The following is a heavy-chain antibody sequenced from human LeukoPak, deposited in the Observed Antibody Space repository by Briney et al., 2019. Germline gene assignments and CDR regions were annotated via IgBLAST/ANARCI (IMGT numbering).Heavy chain of an antibody. D-gene: IGHD2/OR15-2a*01. J-gene: IGHJ6*02. Sequence: PGGSLRLSCAASGFTFSNYAMTWVRRAPGKGLEWVSTVTGSGGRTYYPESLKGRSTISRDNFENTLYLEMTSLSAEGTAVYYCAKEAADTTFDYHWFGMDVWGQGTTVIVSS. CDR2: VTGSGGRT. V-gene: IGHV3-23*01. CDR3: AKEAADTTFDYHWFGMDV. CDR1: GFTFSNYA.